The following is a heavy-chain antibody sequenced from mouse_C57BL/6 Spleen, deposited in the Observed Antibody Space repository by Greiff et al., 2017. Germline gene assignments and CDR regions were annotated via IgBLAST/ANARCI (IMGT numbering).Heavy chain of an antibody. J-gene: IGHJ2*01. V-gene: IGHV5-4*01. Sequence: EVQRVESGGGLVKPGGSLKLSCAASGFTFSSYAMSWVRQTPEKRLEWVATISDGGSYTYYPDNVKGRFTISRDNAKNNLYLQMSHLKSEDTAMYYCARDGGDGLFDYWGQGTTLTVSS. D-gene: IGHD1-1*01. CDR1: GFTFSSYA. CDR3: ARDGGDGLFDY. CDR2: ISDGGSYT.